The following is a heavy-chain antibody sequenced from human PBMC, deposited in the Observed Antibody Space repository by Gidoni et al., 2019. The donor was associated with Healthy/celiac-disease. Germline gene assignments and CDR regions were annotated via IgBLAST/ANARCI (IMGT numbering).Heavy chain of an antibody. CDR2: IYTSGST. Sequence: QVQLQESGPGLVKPSQTLSLTCTVSGGSISSGSYYWSWIRPPAGKGLEWIGRIYTSGSTNYNPSLKSRVTISVDTSKNQFSLKLSSVTAADTAVYYCARYSYGSVEVFDYWGQGTLVTVSS. D-gene: IGHD5-18*01. J-gene: IGHJ4*02. CDR3: ARYSYGSVEVFDY. CDR1: GGSISSGSYY. V-gene: IGHV4-61*02.